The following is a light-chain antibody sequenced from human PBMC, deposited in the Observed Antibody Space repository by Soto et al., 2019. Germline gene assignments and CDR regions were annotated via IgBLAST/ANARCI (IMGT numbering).Light chain of an antibody. CDR1: QSVSSSY. J-gene: IGKJ4*01. V-gene: IGKV3-20*01. CDR3: QQYGSSLGLT. CDR2: GAS. Sequence: IVLTQSPGTLSLSPGERATLSCRASQSVSSSYLAWYQQKPGQDPRLLIYGASSRATGIPDRFSGSGSGKDFTLTISRLELEDFAVYYCQQYGSSLGLTFGGGNKV.